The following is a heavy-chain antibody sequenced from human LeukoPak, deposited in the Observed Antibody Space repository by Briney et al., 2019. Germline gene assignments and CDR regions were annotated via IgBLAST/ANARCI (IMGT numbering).Heavy chain of an antibody. D-gene: IGHD6-13*01. CDR3: ARVVRKSDYYYYMDV. V-gene: IGHV3-21*01. J-gene: IGHJ6*03. CDR1: GFTFSSYS. Sequence: GGSLRLSCAASGFTFSSYSMNWVRQAPGKGLEWVSSISSSSSYIYYADSVKGRFTISRDNAKNSLYLQMNSLRADDTAVYYCARVVRKSDYYYYMDVWGKGTTVTVSS. CDR2: ISSSSSYI.